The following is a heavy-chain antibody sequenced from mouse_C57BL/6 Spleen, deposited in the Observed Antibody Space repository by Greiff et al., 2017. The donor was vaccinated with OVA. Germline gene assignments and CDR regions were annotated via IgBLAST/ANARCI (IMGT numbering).Heavy chain of an antibody. V-gene: IGHV1-50*01. CDR1: GYTFTSYW. D-gene: IGHD2-2*01. CDR2: LAPSDSYT. CDR3: ARVIRSYFDY. Sequence: QVQLQQPGAELVKPGASVKLSCKASGYTFTSYWMQWVKQRPGQGLEWIGELAPSDSYTNYNQKFKGKATLTVATSSSTANMQLSSLTSEDSAVNYCARVIRSYFDYWGQGTTLTVSS. J-gene: IGHJ2*01.